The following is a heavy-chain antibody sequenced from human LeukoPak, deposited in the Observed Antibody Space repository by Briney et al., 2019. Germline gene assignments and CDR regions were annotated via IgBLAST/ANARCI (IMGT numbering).Heavy chain of an antibody. V-gene: IGHV3-30*02. CDR2: TRYDGSNK. CDR3: AKISGSYPASY. D-gene: IGHD1-26*01. Sequence: GGSLRLSCAASGFTFSSYGMHWVRQAPGKGLEWVAFTRYDGSNKYYADSVKGRFTISRDNSKNTLYLQMNSLRAEDTAVYYCAKISGSYPASYWGQGTLVTVSS. J-gene: IGHJ4*02. CDR1: GFTFSSYG.